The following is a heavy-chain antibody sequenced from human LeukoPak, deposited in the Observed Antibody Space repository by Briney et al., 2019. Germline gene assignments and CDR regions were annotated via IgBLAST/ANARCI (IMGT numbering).Heavy chain of an antibody. V-gene: IGHV5-51*01. D-gene: IGHD6-25*01. Sequence: GSSFTXYXXGXGRXVPGXXLXWXGIIYPGDSDTRYSPSLQGQVTISADKCMRAAYLQWSSLKASDTAMYYCARLPDIAAEGYFDYWGQGTLVTVSS. CDR1: GSSFTXYX. CDR2: IYPGDSDT. CDR3: ARLPDIAAEGYFDY. J-gene: IGHJ4*02.